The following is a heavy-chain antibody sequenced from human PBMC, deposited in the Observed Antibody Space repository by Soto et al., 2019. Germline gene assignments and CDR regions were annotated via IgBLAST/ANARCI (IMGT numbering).Heavy chain of an antibody. V-gene: IGHV1-46*04. D-gene: IGHD3-10*01. J-gene: IGHJ5*02. CDR1: GYTFTSHY. Sequence: GASVKVSCKASGYTFTSHYIHWVRQAPGQGLEWMGIINPSSGGTGYADSVKGRFTISRDNSKNTLYLQMNSLRAEDTAVYYCARDLLTSVRENWFDPWGQGTLVTVS. CDR2: INPSSGGT. CDR3: ARDLLTSVRENWFDP.